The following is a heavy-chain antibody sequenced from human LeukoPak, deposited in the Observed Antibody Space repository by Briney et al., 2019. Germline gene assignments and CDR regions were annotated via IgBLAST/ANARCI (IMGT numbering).Heavy chain of an antibody. Sequence: PSETLSLTCTVSGGSISSYYWSWIRQPAGKGLEWIGEINHSGSTNYNPSLKSRVTISVDTSKNQFSLKLSSVTAADTAVYYCARGSRGFYYYGMDVWGQGTTVTVSS. V-gene: IGHV4-34*01. CDR2: INHSGST. CDR1: GGSISSYY. J-gene: IGHJ6*02. CDR3: ARGSRGFYYYGMDV.